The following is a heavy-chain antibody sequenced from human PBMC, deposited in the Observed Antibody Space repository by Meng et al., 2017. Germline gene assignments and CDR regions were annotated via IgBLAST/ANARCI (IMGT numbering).Heavy chain of an antibody. V-gene: IGHV4-4*02. Sequence: GSLRLSCAVSGGSISSSNWWSWVRQPPGKGLEWIGEIYHSGSTNYNPSLKSRVTISVDKSKTQFSLKLSSVTAADTAVYYCARAQQWLVPYWFDPWGQGTLVTVSS. J-gene: IGHJ5*02. CDR1: GGSISSSNW. CDR2: IYHSGST. D-gene: IGHD6-19*01. CDR3: ARAQQWLVPYWFDP.